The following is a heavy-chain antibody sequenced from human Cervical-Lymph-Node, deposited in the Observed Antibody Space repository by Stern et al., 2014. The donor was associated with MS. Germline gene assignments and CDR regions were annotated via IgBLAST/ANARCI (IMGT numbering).Heavy chain of an antibody. J-gene: IGHJ4*02. V-gene: IGHV1-2*04. Sequence: VQLVESEAEVKKPGASVKVSCTASGYTFTGFFLHWVRQAPGQGLEWVGWINPNTGVTTSATQFQGWVTLTRDTSINTVYMELNRLKADDTAVFYCARGYPFFDNWGQGTLVTVSS. D-gene: IGHD2-15*01. CDR2: INPNTGVT. CDR1: GYTFTGFF. CDR3: ARGYPFFDN.